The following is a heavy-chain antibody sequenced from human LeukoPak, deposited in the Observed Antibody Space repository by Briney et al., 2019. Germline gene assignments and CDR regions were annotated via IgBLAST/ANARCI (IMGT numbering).Heavy chain of an antibody. CDR1: GFTFSSYG. D-gene: IGHD6-6*01. CDR3: AKDSYSSSSSLDY. Sequence: GGSLRLSCAASGFTFSSYGMHWVRQAPGKGLEWVAFIRYDGSNKYYADSVKGRFTISRDNSKNTLYLQMNSLRAEDTAVYYCAKDSYSSSSSLDYWGQGTLVTVSS. J-gene: IGHJ4*02. V-gene: IGHV3-30*02. CDR2: IRYDGSNK.